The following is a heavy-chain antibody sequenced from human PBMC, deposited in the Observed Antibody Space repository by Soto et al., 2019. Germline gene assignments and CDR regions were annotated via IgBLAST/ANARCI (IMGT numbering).Heavy chain of an antibody. CDR1: GGTFSSYA. Sequence: ASVKVSCKASGGTFSSYAISWVRQAPGQGLEWMGWISAYNSNTNYAQKLQGRVTMTTDTPTSTAYMELRSLRFDDTAVYYCARDRPQDGYNYFFDYWGQGTLVTVSS. V-gene: IGHV1-18*01. J-gene: IGHJ4*02. CDR2: ISAYNSNT. D-gene: IGHD5-12*01. CDR3: ARDRPQDGYNYFFDY.